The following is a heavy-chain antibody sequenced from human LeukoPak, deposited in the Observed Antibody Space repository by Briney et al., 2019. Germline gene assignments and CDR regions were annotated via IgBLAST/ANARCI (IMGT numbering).Heavy chain of an antibody. CDR1: GYTFTSYC. Sequence: DSVKLSCKASGYTFTSYCISWVRQPPGQGLEWLGWISTYNGNTHYAQKLQGRATMSTDTSTTTAYMELRSLRSDDTAVYYCARDYRTGFDYWGQGTLVTVSS. CDR3: ARDYRTGFDY. D-gene: IGHD7-27*01. V-gene: IGHV1-18*01. J-gene: IGHJ4*02. CDR2: ISTYNGNT.